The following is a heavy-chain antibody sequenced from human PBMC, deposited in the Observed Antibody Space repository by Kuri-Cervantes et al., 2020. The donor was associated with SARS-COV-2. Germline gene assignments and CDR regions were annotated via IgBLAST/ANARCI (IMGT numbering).Heavy chain of an antibody. CDR1: GFTFSSYE. CDR3: AKDVLEWFFDY. CDR2: ISSSGSTI. Sequence: GGSLRLSCAASGFTFSSYEMNWVRQAPGKGLEWVSYISSSGSTIYYADSVKGRFTISRDNAKNSLYLQMNSLRAEDTAVYYCAKDVLEWFFDYWGQGTLVTVSS. V-gene: IGHV3-48*03. J-gene: IGHJ4*02. D-gene: IGHD3-3*01.